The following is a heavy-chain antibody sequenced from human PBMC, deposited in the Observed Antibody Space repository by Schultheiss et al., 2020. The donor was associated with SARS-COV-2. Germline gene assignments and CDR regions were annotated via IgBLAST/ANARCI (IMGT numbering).Heavy chain of an antibody. Sequence: SLKISCAASGFTFSSYAMHWVRQAPGKGLEWVAVISYDGSNKYYADSVKGRFTISRDNSKNTLYLQMNSLRAEDTAVYYCARGLLGEVLWFGDATPPMDVWGQGTTVTVSS. D-gene: IGHD3-10*01. CDR1: GFTFSSYA. V-gene: IGHV3-30-3*01. CDR2: ISYDGSNK. J-gene: IGHJ6*02. CDR3: ARGLLGEVLWFGDATPPMDV.